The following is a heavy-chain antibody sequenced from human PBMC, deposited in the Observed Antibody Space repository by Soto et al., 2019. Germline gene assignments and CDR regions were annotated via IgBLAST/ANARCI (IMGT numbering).Heavy chain of an antibody. V-gene: IGHV1-69*02. Sequence: QVPLVQSGAEVKKPGSSVKVSCKASGGTYSSYTISWVRQATGQGLEWMGRIIPILGIANYAQKFQGRVTITADKSTSTAYMELSSLISEDTAVYYCARFYYGMDVWGQGTTVTVSS. CDR1: GGTYSSYT. J-gene: IGHJ6*02. CDR3: ARFYYGMDV. CDR2: IIPILGIA.